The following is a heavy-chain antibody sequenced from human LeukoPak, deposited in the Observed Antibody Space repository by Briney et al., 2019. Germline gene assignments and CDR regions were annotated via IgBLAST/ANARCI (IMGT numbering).Heavy chain of an antibody. CDR2: IYHSGST. CDR1: GGSISSGGYS. D-gene: IGHD4-17*01. J-gene: IGHJ4*02. V-gene: IGHV4-30-2*01. CDR3: ARDRYGDHTYFDY. Sequence: SETLSLACAVSGGSISSGGYSWSWIRQPSGRGLEWIGYIYHSGSTYYNPSLKSRVTISVDRSKNQFSLKLSSVTAADTAVYYCARDRYGDHTYFDYWGQGTLVTVSS.